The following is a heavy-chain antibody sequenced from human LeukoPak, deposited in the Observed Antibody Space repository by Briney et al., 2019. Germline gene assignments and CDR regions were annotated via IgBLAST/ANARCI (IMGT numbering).Heavy chain of an antibody. CDR1: GLTLSNSA. Sequence: GGSLRLSCAASGLTLSNSAMSWVPQAPGKGLGWVSTLSGSGITTYYAHSVKGRFTFSRDNSKHTMYLQMNSLRAEDTAVYYCAKGIYSSGWSYFDYWGHGTLVTVSS. V-gene: IGHV3-23*01. J-gene: IGHJ4*03. CDR2: LSGSGITT. CDR3: AKGIYSSGWSYFDY. D-gene: IGHD6-19*01.